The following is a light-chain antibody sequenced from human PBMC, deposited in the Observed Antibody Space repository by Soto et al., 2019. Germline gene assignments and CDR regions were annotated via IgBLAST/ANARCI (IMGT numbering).Light chain of an antibody. CDR1: QTITSW. CDR3: QQYNVYWT. Sequence: DIQMTQSPSTLSGSVGDRVSITCRASQTITSWLAWYQQKPGKATKLLIYTASTLKSGVPSRFSGSGSGTEFTLTISSLQPDDFATYYCQQYNVYWTFGQGTKVDIK. J-gene: IGKJ1*01. V-gene: IGKV1-5*03. CDR2: TAS.